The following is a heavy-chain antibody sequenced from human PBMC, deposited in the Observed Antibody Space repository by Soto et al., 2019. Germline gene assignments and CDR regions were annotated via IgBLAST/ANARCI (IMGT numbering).Heavy chain of an antibody. CDR2: TYYNGDT. CDR3: ARGPGYIDGRRTLDF. D-gene: IGHD5-18*01. J-gene: IGHJ2*01. V-gene: IGHV4-61*08. Sequence: PSETLSLTCTVSDDSFRGADYYWIWIRQPLGKGPEWIGYTYYNGDTKYNPALKSRVTMSVDTSKNQFSLRLSSVTAPDTAAYFCARGPGYIDGRRTLDFWARGLRVT. CDR1: DDSFRGADYY.